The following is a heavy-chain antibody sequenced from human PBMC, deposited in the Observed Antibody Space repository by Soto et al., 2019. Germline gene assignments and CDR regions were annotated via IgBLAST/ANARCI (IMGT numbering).Heavy chain of an antibody. CDR2: IKSKSGDGTT. V-gene: IGHV3-15*01. CDR3: TTDLWRIAVVVGSTGYFNP. Sequence: TGGSLRLSCAASGFTFSDAWMSWVRQAPGKGLDWVGRIKSKSGDGTTEYAAPVRGRFTISRDDSKNTLYLQMNSLKTEDTAVYYCTTDLWRIAVVVGSTGYFNPWGQGTPVTVSS. D-gene: IGHD2-15*01. J-gene: IGHJ5*02. CDR1: GFTFSDAW.